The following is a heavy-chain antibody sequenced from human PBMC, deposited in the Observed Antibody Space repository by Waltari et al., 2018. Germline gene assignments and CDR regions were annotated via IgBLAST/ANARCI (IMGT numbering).Heavy chain of an antibody. Sequence: QVQLQQWGAGLLKPSETLSLTCAVYGGSFSGYYWSWIRQPPGKGLEWIGEINHSGSTNYNPSLKSRVNISVDTSKHQFSRKLSSVTAADTAVYYCARANYGDPYYFDYWGQGTLVTVSS. D-gene: IGHD4-17*01. J-gene: IGHJ4*02. CDR3: ARANYGDPYYFDY. CDR2: INHSGST. V-gene: IGHV4-34*01. CDR1: GGSFSGYY.